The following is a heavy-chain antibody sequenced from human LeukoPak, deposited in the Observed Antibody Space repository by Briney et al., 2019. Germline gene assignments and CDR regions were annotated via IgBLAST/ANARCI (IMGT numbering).Heavy chain of an antibody. CDR3: ASHIAAAAIDY. V-gene: IGHV3-21*01. D-gene: IGHD6-13*01. CDR2: ISSSSSYI. CDR1: GFTFSSYS. Sequence: GGSLRLSCAASGFTFSSYSMNWVRQAPGKGLEWVSSISSSSSYIYYADSVKGRFTISRDNAKNSLYLQMNSLRAEDTAVYYCASHIAAAAIDYWGQGTLVTVSS. J-gene: IGHJ4*02.